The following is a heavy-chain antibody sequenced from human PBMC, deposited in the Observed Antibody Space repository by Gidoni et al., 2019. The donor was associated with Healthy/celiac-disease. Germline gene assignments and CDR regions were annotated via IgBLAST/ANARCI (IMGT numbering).Heavy chain of an antibody. CDR3: ARDNCSGGSCYSCFDY. Sequence: QVQLVESGGGVVQPGRSLRLSCAASGFTFSRYGMHWVRQAPGKGLEWVAVIWYDGSNKYYADSVKGRFTISRDNSKNTLYLQMNSLRAEDTAVYYCARDNCSGGSCYSCFDYWGQGTLVTVSS. CDR1: GFTFSRYG. J-gene: IGHJ4*02. CDR2: IWYDGSNK. V-gene: IGHV3-33*01. D-gene: IGHD2-15*01.